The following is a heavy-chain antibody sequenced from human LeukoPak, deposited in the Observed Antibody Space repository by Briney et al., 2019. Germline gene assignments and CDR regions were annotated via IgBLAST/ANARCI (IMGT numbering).Heavy chain of an antibody. CDR3: ARGPSWRGWLKKYFDY. CDR2: ISSSGSTI. J-gene: IGHJ4*02. Sequence: PGGSLRLSCAASGFTFSSYEVNWVRQVPGRGLEWVSYISSSGSTIYYADSVKGRFTISRDNAKNSLYLQMNSLRAEDTAVYYCARGPSWRGWLKKYFDYWGQGTLVTVSS. CDR1: GFTFSSYE. V-gene: IGHV3-48*03. D-gene: IGHD6-19*01.